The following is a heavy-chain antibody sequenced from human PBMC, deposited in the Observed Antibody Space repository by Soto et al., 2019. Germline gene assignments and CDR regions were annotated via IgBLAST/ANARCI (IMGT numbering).Heavy chain of an antibody. CDR1: GGSVSSGSYY. D-gene: IGHD3-22*01. CDR3: ARNAPFGPYYYELD. Sequence: KPSETLSLTCTVSGGSVSSGSYYWSWIRQPPGKGLEWIGYIHYSGSTNYNPSLKSRVTISVDTSRNQFSLKLSSVTAADTAVYYCARNAPFGPYYYELDWGQGTLVTVSS. V-gene: IGHV4-61*01. J-gene: IGHJ4*02. CDR2: IHYSGST.